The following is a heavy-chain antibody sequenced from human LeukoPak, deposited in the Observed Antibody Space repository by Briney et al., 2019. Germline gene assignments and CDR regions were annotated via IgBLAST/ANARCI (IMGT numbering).Heavy chain of an antibody. CDR2: IIPSSGGT. CDR3: ARDENYDSSGYLFDY. D-gene: IGHD3-22*01. V-gene: IGHV1-2*02. CDR1: GYTFTGYY. Sequence: ASVKVSCKASGYTFTGYYIHWVRQAPGQGLEWVGWIIPSSGGTNYAQKFQGRVTMTRDTPISTAYMELSRLRSDDTAVYYCARDENYDSSGYLFDYWGQGTLVTVSS. J-gene: IGHJ4*02.